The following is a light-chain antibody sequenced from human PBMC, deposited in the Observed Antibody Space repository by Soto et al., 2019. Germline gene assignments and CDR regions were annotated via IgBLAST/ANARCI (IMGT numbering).Light chain of an antibody. V-gene: IGLV2-8*01. CDR1: SSDVGGYNY. J-gene: IGLJ1*01. CDR3: SSYAASNNFV. CDR2: EVS. Sequence: QSVLTQPPSASGSPGQSVTISCTGTSSDVGGYNYVSWYQQHPGKAPKLMIYEVSKRPSGVPDRFSGSKSGNTASLTVYGLQAEDEADYYCSSYAASNNFVFGTGTKVTVL.